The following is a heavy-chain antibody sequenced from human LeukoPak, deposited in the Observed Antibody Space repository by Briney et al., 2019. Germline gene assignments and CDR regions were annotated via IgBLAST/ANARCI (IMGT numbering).Heavy chain of an antibody. V-gene: IGHV3-21*01. CDR2: ISSSSSYI. J-gene: IGHJ4*02. CDR1: GFTFSSYS. D-gene: IGHD3-9*01. CDR3: ARDEYDILTGYRY. Sequence: GGSLRLSCAASGFTFSSYSMNWVRQAPGKGPEWVSSISSSSSYIYYADSVKGRFTISRDNAKNSLYLQMNSLRAEDTAVYYCARDEYDILTGYRYWGQGTLVTVSS.